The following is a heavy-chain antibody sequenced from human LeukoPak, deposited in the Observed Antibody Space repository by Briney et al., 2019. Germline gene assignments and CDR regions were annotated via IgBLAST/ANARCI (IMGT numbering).Heavy chain of an antibody. J-gene: IGHJ4*02. V-gene: IGHV3-23*01. CDR3: AKGSAYYYGSGAFFDY. Sequence: PGGSLRLSCAASGFTFSSYAMSWVRQAPGKGLEWVSAISGSGTITYYADSVKGRFTISRDNSKNTLYLQMNSLRADDTAVYYCAKGSAYYYGSGAFFDYWGQGTLVTVSS. CDR2: ISGSGTIT. D-gene: IGHD3-10*01. CDR1: GFTFSSYA.